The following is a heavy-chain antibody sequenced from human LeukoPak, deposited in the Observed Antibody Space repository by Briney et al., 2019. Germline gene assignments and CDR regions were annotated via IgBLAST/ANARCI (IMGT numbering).Heavy chain of an antibody. CDR2: ISWNSGSI. Sequence: GRSLRLSCAASGFTFDDYAMHWVRQAPGKGREWVSGISWNSGSIGYADSVKGRFTISRDNAKNSLYLQMNSLRAEDTALYYCAKSLVGATMGFDYWGQGTLVTVSS. V-gene: IGHV3-9*01. CDR1: GFTFDDYA. J-gene: IGHJ4*02. D-gene: IGHD1-26*01. CDR3: AKSLVGATMGFDY.